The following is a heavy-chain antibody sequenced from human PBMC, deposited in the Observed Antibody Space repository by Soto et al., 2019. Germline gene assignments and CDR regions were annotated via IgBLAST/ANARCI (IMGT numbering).Heavy chain of an antibody. V-gene: IGHV3-7*03. J-gene: IGHJ6*02. Sequence: PGGSLRLSCEVSGFVFSMYSMSWVRQTPGKGLEWVAKIPQEGVDGHYADSVKGRFTISRDNGKNSLYLQMNNLRAEDTAVYYCARDHLILPAHDFFYGSDVWGRGATVTVYS. CDR1: GFVFSMYS. D-gene: IGHD2-21*02. CDR3: ARDHLILPAHDFFYGSDV. CDR2: IPQEGVDG.